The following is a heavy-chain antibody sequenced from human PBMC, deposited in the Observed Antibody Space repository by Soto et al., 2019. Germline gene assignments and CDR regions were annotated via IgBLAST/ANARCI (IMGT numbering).Heavy chain of an antibody. J-gene: IGHJ3*02. D-gene: IGHD1-1*01. V-gene: IGHV1-69*01. Sequence: QVQLVQSGAEVKKPGSSVKVSCKASGGTFSSYAISWVRQAPGQGLEWMGGIIPISGTVNYAQKSQGRVTITAHESTSTAYMELSSLRSADTAVYDFASGARNGAKGAFDIWGQGTMVTDSS. CDR1: GGTFSSYA. CDR2: IIPISGTV. CDR3: ASGARNGAKGAFDI.